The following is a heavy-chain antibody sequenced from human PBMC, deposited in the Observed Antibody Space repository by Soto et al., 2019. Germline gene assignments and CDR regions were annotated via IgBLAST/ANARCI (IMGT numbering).Heavy chain of an antibody. CDR2: ISRAGTYT. CDR1: GFIFSSYA. CDR3: VTYTVTEDLGGS. D-gene: IGHD4-17*01. J-gene: IGHJ5*02. Sequence: EVQLLESGGDLVRPGGSLRLSCAASGFIFSSYAMGWVRQAPGKGLDWVSGISRAGTYTFYEDSVRGRFTISRDNSWGTLYLQMNALRAEDTAVYFCVTYTVTEDLGGSWGQGALVTVSS. V-gene: IGHV3-23*01.